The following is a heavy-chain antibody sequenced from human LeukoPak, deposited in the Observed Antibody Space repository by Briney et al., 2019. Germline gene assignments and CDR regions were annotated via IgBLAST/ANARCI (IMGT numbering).Heavy chain of an antibody. D-gene: IGHD3-3*01. CDR3: ARVMTIFGVGFMGY. J-gene: IGHJ4*02. V-gene: IGHV1-8*01. Sequence: GASVKVSCKASGYTFTSYDINWVRQATGQGLEWMGWMNPNSGNTGYAQKFQGRVTMTRNTSISTAYMELSSLRSEDTAVYYCARVMTIFGVGFMGYWGQGTLVTVSS. CDR1: GYTFTSYD. CDR2: MNPNSGNT.